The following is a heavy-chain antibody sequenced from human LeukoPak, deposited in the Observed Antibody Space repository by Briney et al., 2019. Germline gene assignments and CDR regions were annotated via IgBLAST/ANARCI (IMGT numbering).Heavy chain of an antibody. J-gene: IGHJ6*03. D-gene: IGHD6-19*01. V-gene: IGHV3-7*01. Sequence: GGSLRLSCAASGFTFSSYWMSWVRQAPGKGLEWVANIKQDGSEKYYVDSVKGRFTISRDNAKNSLYLQMNSLRAEDTAVYYWARDQWYYYMDVWGKGTTVTVSS. CDR3: ARDQWYYYMDV. CDR2: IKQDGSEK. CDR1: GFTFSSYW.